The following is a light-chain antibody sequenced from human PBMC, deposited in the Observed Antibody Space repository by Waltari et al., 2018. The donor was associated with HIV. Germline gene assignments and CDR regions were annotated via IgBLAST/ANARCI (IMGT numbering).Light chain of an antibody. V-gene: IGKV3-11*01. CDR3: QQRSNWPLT. Sequence: EIVLTQSPATLSLSPGERATLSCGASQSVRSLIAWYQQKPGQAPRHLIYDASNRATGIPARFSGSGSGTDFTLTISSLEPEDFAVYYCQQRSNWPLTFGGGTEVEIK. CDR2: DAS. J-gene: IGKJ4*01. CDR1: QSVRSL.